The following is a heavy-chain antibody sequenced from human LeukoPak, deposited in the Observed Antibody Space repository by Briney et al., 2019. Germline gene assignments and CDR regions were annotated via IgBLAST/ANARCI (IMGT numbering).Heavy chain of an antibody. V-gene: IGHV3-53*01. Sequence: GGSLRLSCAASGFTVSSNYMSWVRQAAGKGLEWVSVIYSVGSTYYADSVKGRFTISRDNSKNTLYIQMNSLRAEDTAVYYCAGVSSSWLRGFDYWGQGTLVTVSS. CDR3: AGVSSSWLRGFDY. CDR2: IYSVGST. CDR1: GFTVSSNY. D-gene: IGHD6-13*01. J-gene: IGHJ4*02.